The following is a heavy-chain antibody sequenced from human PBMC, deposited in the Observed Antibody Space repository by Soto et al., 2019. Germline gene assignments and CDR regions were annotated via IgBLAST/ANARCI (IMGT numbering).Heavy chain of an antibody. J-gene: IGHJ4*02. Sequence: QVQLVQSGAEVKKPGASVKVSCKTSGYTFTKFGISWVRQAPGQGLEWMGWISTYNGNTNNAQKFQGSFTTTTATYTSTTYLELRTFRSNNTAIYYCARTQTPIDYCGQGTLVTVST. D-gene: IGHD2-15*01. CDR1: GYTFTKFG. CDR3: ARTQTPIDY. CDR2: ISTYNGNT. V-gene: IGHV1-18*01.